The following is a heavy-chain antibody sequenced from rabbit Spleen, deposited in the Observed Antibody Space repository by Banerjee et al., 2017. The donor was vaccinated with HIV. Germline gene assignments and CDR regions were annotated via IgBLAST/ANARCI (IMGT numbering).Heavy chain of an antibody. D-gene: IGHD4-1*01. V-gene: IGHV1S40*01. CDR3: ARDLDDVIGWNFGW. CDR1: GFSFSSDYY. Sequence: QSLEESGGDLVKPGASLTLTCTASGFSFSSDYYICWVRQAPGKGLEWIACIEGGSSTFSYFASWAKGRFTCSKASSTTMTLQMTSLTAADTATYFCARDLDDVIGWNFGWWGQGTLVTVS. J-gene: IGHJ6*01. CDR2: IEGGSSTFS.